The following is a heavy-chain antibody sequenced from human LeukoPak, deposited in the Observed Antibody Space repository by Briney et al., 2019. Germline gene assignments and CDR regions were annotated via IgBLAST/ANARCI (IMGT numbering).Heavy chain of an antibody. J-gene: IGHJ6*02. Sequence: PSETLSLTCTVSGGSVSSGSYYWSWIRQPPGKGLEWIGYIYYSGSTNYNPSLKSRVTISVDTSKNQFSLKLSSVTAADTAVYYCAREGSLLWFGELLSPHYYYGMDVWGQGTTVTVSS. D-gene: IGHD3-10*01. V-gene: IGHV4-61*01. CDR1: GGSVSSGSYY. CDR2: IYYSGST. CDR3: AREGSLLWFGELLSPHYYYGMDV.